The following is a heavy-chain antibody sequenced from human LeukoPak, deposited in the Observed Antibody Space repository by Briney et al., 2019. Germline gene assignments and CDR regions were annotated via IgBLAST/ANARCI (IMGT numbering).Heavy chain of an antibody. CDR1: GGTFSSYA. J-gene: IGHJ3*02. D-gene: IGHD3-10*01. CDR3: ARAYGSGTGDAFDI. CDR2: IIPIFGTA. Sequence: ASVKVSCKASGGTFSSYAISWVRQAPGQGLEWMGGIIPIFGTANYAQKFQGRVTITTDESTSTAYMELSSLRSEDTAVYYCARAYGSGTGDAFDIWGQGTMVTVSS. V-gene: IGHV1-69*05.